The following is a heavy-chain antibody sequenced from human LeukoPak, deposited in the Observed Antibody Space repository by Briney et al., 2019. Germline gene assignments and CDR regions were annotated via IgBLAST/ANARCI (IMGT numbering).Heavy chain of an antibody. CDR2: ISAGGDAT. CDR3: AKASGSFVTRWYFDL. CDR1: GFTFSSYV. J-gene: IGHJ2*01. D-gene: IGHD1-26*01. V-gene: IGHV3-23*01. Sequence: GGSLRLSCAASGFTFSSYVMIWVRQAPGKGLEWVSVISAGGDATNYADSVKGRFTISRDNSKNTMCLQMNSLKAEDTAVYYCAKASGSFVTRWYFDLWGRGTQVTVSS.